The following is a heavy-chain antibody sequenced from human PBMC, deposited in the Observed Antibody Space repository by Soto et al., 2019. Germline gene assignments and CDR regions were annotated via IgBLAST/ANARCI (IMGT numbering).Heavy chain of an antibody. V-gene: IGHV3-21*01. CDR3: ARYLIIPRAFDI. Sequence: RGALRLSCATSGFTFSTFTMNWVRQSPGKGLEWVSCISSASSYIYYADSVKGRIAVSRDNAKNSLYLQMHSLRAEDTAVYYCARYLIIPRAFDIWGQGTTVTVSS. J-gene: IGHJ3*02. CDR1: GFTFSTFT. CDR2: ISSASSYI. D-gene: IGHD2-21*01.